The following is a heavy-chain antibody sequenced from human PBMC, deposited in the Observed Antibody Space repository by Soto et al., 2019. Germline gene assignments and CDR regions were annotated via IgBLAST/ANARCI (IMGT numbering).Heavy chain of an antibody. V-gene: IGHV1-3*01. CDR1: GYTFTSYA. D-gene: IGHD3-10*01. CDR3: ASTITMVRGVIINVGYYFDY. Sequence: VASVKVSCKASGYTFTSYAMHWVRQAPGQRLEWMGWINAGNGNTKYSQKFQGRVTITRDTSASTAYMELSSLRSEDTAVYYCASTITMVRGVIINVGYYFDYWGQGTLVTVSS. CDR2: INAGNGNT. J-gene: IGHJ4*02.